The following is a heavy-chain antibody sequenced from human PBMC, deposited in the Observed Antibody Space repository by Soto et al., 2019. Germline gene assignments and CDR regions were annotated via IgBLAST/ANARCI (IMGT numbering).Heavy chain of an antibody. Sequence: EVQLLESGGGLVQPGGSLRLSCAASGFTFNNYAMSWVRQAPGEGLEWVSAISGSGGTTYYAESVKGRFTISRNNSKNRLYPQMNSLRAEDTAVYYCAKFLAGTGGSSGWAWYFDCWGQGGMVTVSS. CDR1: GFTFNNYA. CDR3: AKFLAGTGGSSGWAWYFDC. J-gene: IGHJ4*02. D-gene: IGHD6-25*01. CDR2: ISGSGGTT. V-gene: IGHV3-23*01.